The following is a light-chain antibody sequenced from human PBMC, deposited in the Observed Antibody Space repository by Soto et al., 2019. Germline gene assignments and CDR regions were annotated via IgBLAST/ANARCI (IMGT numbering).Light chain of an antibody. CDR3: SSYTTSTSFLL. Sequence: QSALTQPASVSGSPGQSITISCTGTSSDIGNYDFVSWYQQVPGTAPKAMIYEVSSRPSGVSNRFSGYKSGNTASLTISGLQAEDEAYYYCSSYTTSTSFLLFGGGTKLTVL. CDR2: EVS. V-gene: IGLV2-14*01. J-gene: IGLJ2*01. CDR1: SSDIGNYDF.